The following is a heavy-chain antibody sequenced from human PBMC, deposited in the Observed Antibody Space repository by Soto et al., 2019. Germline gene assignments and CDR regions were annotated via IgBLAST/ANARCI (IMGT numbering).Heavy chain of an antibody. CDR3: ASFKDGSLVGLRWFDP. J-gene: IGHJ5*02. CDR2: ISSSGRTS. CDR1: GFPFSGSD. Sequence: PGGSLRLSCMVSGFPFSGSDLNWIRQAPGKGLEWLSYISSSGRTSHYADSVRGRFTISRDNAKQSLFLQMDGLRANDTAVYYCASFKDGSLVGLRWFDPWGQGTMVTVSS. V-gene: IGHV3-11*01.